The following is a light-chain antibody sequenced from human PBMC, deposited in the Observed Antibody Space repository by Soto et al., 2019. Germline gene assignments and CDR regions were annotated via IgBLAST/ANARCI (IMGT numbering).Light chain of an antibody. J-gene: IGLJ1*01. V-gene: IGLV2-8*01. Sequence: QSVLTQPPSASGSPGQSVTISCTGTSSDVGGYNYVSWYQQHPGKAPKVIIFEVNNWPSGVPDRFSASKSGNTASLTFSGLPDEDAAYYYCSSNGGDNSYVFGTGTKLTVL. CDR2: EVN. CDR1: SSDVGGYNY. CDR3: SSNGGDNSYV.